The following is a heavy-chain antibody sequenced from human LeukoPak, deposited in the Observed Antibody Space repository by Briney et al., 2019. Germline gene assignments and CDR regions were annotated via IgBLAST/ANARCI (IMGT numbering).Heavy chain of an antibody. J-gene: IGHJ5*01. D-gene: IGHD2-2*01. Sequence: ASVKVSCKASGYTFTGYYMHWVRQAPGQGLEWMGRINPNSGGTNYAQKFQGRVTMTRDTSISTAYMELSRLRSDDTAVYYCASLYCSSTSCYEERWFDSWGQGTLVTVSS. V-gene: IGHV1-2*06. CDR1: GYTFTGYY. CDR3: ASLYCSSTSCYEERWFDS. CDR2: INPNSGGT.